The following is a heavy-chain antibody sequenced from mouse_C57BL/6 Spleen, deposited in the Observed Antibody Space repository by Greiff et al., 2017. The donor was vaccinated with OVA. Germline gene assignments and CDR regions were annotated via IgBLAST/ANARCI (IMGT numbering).Heavy chain of an antibody. J-gene: IGHJ2*01. CDR1: GFNIKDDY. CDR2: IDPENGDT. CDR3: ITYYGNYFDY. V-gene: IGHV14-4*01. D-gene: IGHD2-10*01. Sequence: EVQLQQSGAELVRPGASVKLSCTASGFNIKDDYMHWVKQRPEQGLEWIGWIDPENGDTEYASKFQGKATITADTSSNTAYLQLSSLTSEDTAVYYCITYYGNYFDYWGQGTTLTVSS.